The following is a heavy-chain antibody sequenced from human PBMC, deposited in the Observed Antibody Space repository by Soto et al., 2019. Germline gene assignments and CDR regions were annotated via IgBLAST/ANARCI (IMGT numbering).Heavy chain of an antibody. CDR1: GFTFSSYW. CDR2: ISWNSGSI. V-gene: IGHV3-9*01. D-gene: IGHD3-10*01. Sequence: GGSLRLSCAASGFTFSSYWMHWVRQAPGKGLEWVSGISWNSGSIGYADSVKGRFTISRDNAKNSLYLQMNSLRAEDTALYYCAKDAGVLWFGESSPAFDIWGQGTMVTVSS. CDR3: AKDAGVLWFGESSPAFDI. J-gene: IGHJ3*02.